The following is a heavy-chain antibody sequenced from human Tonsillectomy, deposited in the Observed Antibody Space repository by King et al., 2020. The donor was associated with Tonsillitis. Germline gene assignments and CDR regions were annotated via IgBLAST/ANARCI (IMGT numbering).Heavy chain of an antibody. CDR1: GITFSNYW. CDR2: INNDGSIT. V-gene: IGHV3-74*01. CDR3: VVGPNYHDRSGYPPFGY. Sequence: VQLVESGGGLVQPGGSLRLSCAASGITFSNYWMHWVRQGPGKGLVWVSLINNDGSITKYADSVKGRFTISRDNAKNKFYLQMNSLRAEDTAIYYCVVGPNYHDRSGYPPFGYWGQGTLVTVSS. J-gene: IGHJ4*02. D-gene: IGHD3-22*01.